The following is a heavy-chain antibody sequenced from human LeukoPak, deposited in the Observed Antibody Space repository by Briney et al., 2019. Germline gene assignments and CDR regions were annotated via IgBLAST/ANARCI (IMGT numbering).Heavy chain of an antibody. V-gene: IGHV3-7*01. CDR3: ADVDSGA. Sequence: GGSLRLSCAASGVTFNTWWMAWVRQAPGKGLEWVASIIPDGSAKYYVDSVKSRFTISRDNAMNSLYLQLNSLRLEDTALYYCADVDSGAWGQGTLVTVSS. CDR1: GVTFNTWW. J-gene: IGHJ5*02. D-gene: IGHD6-19*01. CDR2: IIPDGSAK.